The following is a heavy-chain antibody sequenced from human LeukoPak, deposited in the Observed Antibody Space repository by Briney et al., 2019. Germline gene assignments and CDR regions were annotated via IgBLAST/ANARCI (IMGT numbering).Heavy chain of an antibody. J-gene: IGHJ4*02. Sequence: GGSLRLSCAASGSTFSSSAMSWVRQAPGKGLEWVSAISGSGGSTYYADSVKGRFTISRDNSKNTLYLQMNSLRAEDTAVYYCAKARLDWLLYFDYWGQGTLVTVSS. V-gene: IGHV3-23*01. CDR2: ISGSGGST. CDR1: GSTFSSSA. D-gene: IGHD3-9*01. CDR3: AKARLDWLLYFDY.